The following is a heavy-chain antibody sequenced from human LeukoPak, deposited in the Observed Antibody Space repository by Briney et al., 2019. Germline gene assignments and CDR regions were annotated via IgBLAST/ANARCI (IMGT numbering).Heavy chain of an antibody. D-gene: IGHD3-9*01. CDR2: ISSSSTYI. J-gene: IGHJ6*04. CDR1: GFMFSRYS. Sequence: GGSLRLSCAASGFMFSRYSMNWVRQAPGKGLEWVSSISSSSTYIYYADSVKGRFTISRDNAKNSLHLQMNSLRAEDTAVCYCARGRSFDWLNPMDVWGKGTTVTIS. V-gene: IGHV3-21*01. CDR3: ARGRSFDWLNPMDV.